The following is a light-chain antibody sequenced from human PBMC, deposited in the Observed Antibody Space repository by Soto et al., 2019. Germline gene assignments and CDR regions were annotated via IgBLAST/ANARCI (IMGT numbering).Light chain of an antibody. CDR3: MMYMGGGIWV. Sequence: QTVVTQEPSFSVSAGGTVTITCGLSSGSVSSSYYPNWYQQTPGQAPRTLIFNTNTRSSGVPDRFSGSILGNKAALTITGAQADDESDYYCMMYMGGGIWVFRGGTKLTVL. J-gene: IGLJ3*02. CDR1: SGSVSSSYY. CDR2: NTN. V-gene: IGLV8-61*01.